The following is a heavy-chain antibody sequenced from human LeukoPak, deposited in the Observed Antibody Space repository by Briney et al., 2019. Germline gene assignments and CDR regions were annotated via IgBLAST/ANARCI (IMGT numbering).Heavy chain of an antibody. J-gene: IGHJ4*02. D-gene: IGHD3-16*02. Sequence: SGTRSLTCAVSGGSISSSNWWSWVRQPPGKGLEWIGEIYHSGSTNYNPSLKSRVTISVDKSKNQFSVKLSSVTAADTAVYYCARVDPSDGAFGGVIVDYWGQGTLVTVSS. CDR2: IYHSGST. V-gene: IGHV4-4*02. CDR3: ARVDPSDGAFGGVIVDY. CDR1: GGSISSSNW.